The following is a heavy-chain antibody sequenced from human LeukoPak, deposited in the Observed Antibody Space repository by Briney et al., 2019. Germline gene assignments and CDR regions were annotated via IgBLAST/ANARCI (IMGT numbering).Heavy chain of an antibody. V-gene: IGHV3-74*01. J-gene: IGHJ4*02. D-gene: IGHD3-3*01. CDR2: INSDGSST. Sequence: GGSLRLSCAASGLTFSSYWMHWVRHAPGKGLVWVSRINSDGSSTSYADSVKGRFTISRDNAKNTLYLQMNSLRAEDTAVYYCARGGYDFWSGYFIDYWGQGTLVTVSS. CDR3: ARGGYDFWSGYFIDY. CDR1: GLTFSSYW.